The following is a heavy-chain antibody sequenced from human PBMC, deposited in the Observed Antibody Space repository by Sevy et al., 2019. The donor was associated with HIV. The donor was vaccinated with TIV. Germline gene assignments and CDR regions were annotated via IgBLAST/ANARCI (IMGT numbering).Heavy chain of an antibody. Sequence: GESLKISCAASGFTFSSYAMSWVRQAPGKGLEWVSAISGSGGSTYYADSAKGRFTISRDNSKNTLYLQMNSLRAEDTAVYYCAKGPGVLWFGESDDYWGQGTLVTVSS. CDR3: AKGPGVLWFGESDDY. CDR2: ISGSGGST. CDR1: GFTFSSYA. D-gene: IGHD3-10*01. V-gene: IGHV3-23*01. J-gene: IGHJ4*02.